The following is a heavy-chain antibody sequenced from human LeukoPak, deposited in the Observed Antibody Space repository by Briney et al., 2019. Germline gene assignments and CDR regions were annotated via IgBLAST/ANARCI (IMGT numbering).Heavy chain of an antibody. D-gene: IGHD3-22*01. J-gene: IGHJ4*02. CDR1: GFTFSSYE. V-gene: IGHV3-48*03. CDR3: ARDGDLYYYDSSGYQGIDY. Sequence: GGSLRLSCAASGFTFSSYEMNWVRQAPGKGLEWVSYISSSGSAIYYAYPGKGRFTISRDNVKNSLYLQMNSLRAEDTAVYYCARDGDLYYYDSSGYQGIDYWGQGTLVTVSS. CDR2: ISSSGSAI.